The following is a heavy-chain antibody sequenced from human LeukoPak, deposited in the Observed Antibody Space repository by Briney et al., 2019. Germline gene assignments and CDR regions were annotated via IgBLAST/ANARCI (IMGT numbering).Heavy chain of an antibody. CDR1: GFTFSSYS. D-gene: IGHD6-13*01. Sequence: GGSLRLSCAASGFTFSSYSMNWVRQAPGKGLEWVSSISSSSSYIYYADSVKGRFTISRDNAKNSLYPQMNSLRAEDTAVYYCARGGIAAAANYWGQGTLVTVSS. CDR2: ISSSSSYI. J-gene: IGHJ4*02. V-gene: IGHV3-21*01. CDR3: ARGGIAAAANY.